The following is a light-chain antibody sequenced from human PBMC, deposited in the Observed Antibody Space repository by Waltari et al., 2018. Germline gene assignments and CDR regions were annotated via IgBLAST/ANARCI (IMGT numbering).Light chain of an antibody. CDR3: TSYTTSRTWV. Sequence: QSALTQPASVSGSPGQSITISCTGTSSDVRAYDYVPWYQQKPGKSPQLISYEVRDRPPGVPNRFSGSKAGYTAFLTISGLQAEDEADYYCTSYTTSRTWVFGGGTKLTVL. CDR1: SSDVRAYDY. V-gene: IGLV2-14*01. J-gene: IGLJ3*02. CDR2: EVR.